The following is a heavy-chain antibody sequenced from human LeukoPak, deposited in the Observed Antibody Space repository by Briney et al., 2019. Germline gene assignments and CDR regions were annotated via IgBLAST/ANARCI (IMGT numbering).Heavy chain of an antibody. V-gene: IGHV4-61*02. J-gene: IGHJ4*02. CDR3: VRVTTGGYYNC. Sequence: SQTLSLTCTVSGGSISSGSYYWSWIRQPAGKGLEWIGRINTSGSTNYNPSLKSRVTISVDTSKNQFSLKLSSVTAADTAVYYCVRVTTGGYYNCWGQGTLVTVSS. CDR2: INTSGST. D-gene: IGHD3-22*01. CDR1: GGSISSGSYY.